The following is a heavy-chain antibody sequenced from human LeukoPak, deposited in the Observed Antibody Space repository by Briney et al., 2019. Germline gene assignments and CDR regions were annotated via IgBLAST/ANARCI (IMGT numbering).Heavy chain of an antibody. D-gene: IGHD1-26*01. V-gene: IGHV4-59*06. CDR3: ASSVVGATRGVDY. J-gene: IGHJ4*02. CDR2: IYYSGST. Sequence: SETLSLTFSVSGGSISNYYWSWIRQPPGKGLEWIGYIYYSGSTYYNPSLKSRVTISVDTSKNQFSLKLSSVTAADTAVYYCASSVVGATRGVDYWGQGTLVTVSS. CDR1: GGSISNYY.